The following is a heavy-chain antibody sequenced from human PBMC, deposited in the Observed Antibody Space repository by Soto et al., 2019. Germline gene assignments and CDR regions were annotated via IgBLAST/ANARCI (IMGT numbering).Heavy chain of an antibody. CDR2: TYYRAKWYN. D-gene: IGHD3-3*01. J-gene: IGHJ6*02. Sequence: PSQTLSLTCVISGDSVSTNNVAWNWIRQSPSRGLEWLGRTYYRAKWYNDYAVSVKSRITINPDTSKNQFSLQLNSVTPEDTAVYYFARGFLQWFVLPYYYGMDVWGQGTTVTVSS. CDR1: GDSVSTNNVA. CDR3: ARGFLQWFVLPYYYGMDV. V-gene: IGHV6-1*01.